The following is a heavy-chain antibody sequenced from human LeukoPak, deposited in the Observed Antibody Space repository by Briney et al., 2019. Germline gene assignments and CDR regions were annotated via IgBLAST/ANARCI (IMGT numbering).Heavy chain of an antibody. J-gene: IGHJ4*02. CDR2: ISYDGSNK. Sequence: GGSLRLSCAASGFTFSSYAMHWVRQAPGKGLEWVAVISYDGSNKYYADSVKGRFTISRDNSKNMLYLQMNSLRAEDTAVYYCVGDFDYWGQGTLVTVSS. CDR1: GFTFSSYA. CDR3: VGDFDY. V-gene: IGHV3-30-3*01.